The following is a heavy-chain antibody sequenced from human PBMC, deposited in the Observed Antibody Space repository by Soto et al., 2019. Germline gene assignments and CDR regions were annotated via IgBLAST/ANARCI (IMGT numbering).Heavy chain of an antibody. CDR2: INPNSGGT. Sequence: GASVKVSCKASGYTFTGYYMHWVRQAPGQGLEWMGWINPNSGGTNYAQKFQGWVTMTRDTSISTAYMELSRLRSDDTAVYYCARGTLLHYYGSGCYDYWGQETLVTVSS. V-gene: IGHV1-2*04. D-gene: IGHD3-10*01. CDR1: GYTFTGYY. CDR3: ARGTLLHYYGSGCYDY. J-gene: IGHJ4*02.